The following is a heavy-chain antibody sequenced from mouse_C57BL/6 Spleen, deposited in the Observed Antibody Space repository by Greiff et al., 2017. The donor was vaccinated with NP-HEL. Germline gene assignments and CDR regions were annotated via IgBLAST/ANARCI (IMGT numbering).Heavy chain of an antibody. V-gene: IGHV1-7*01. D-gene: IGHD2-5*01. Sequence: VQLQQSGAELAKPGASVKLSCKASGYTFTSYWMHWVKQRPGQGLEWIGYINPSSGYTKYNQKCKDKATLTADTSSSTAYMQLRSLTYEDSAVYYCAPAYYSNWDYYAMDYWGQGTSVTVSS. J-gene: IGHJ4*01. CDR2: INPSSGYT. CDR3: APAYYSNWDYYAMDY. CDR1: GYTFTSYW.